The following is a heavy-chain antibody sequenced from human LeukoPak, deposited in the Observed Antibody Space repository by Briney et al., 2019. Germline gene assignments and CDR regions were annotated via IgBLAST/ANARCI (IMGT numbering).Heavy chain of an antibody. CDR2: ISGSGGST. D-gene: IGHD2-21*01. CDR3: ARDRHIVVPTSRRYFDH. V-gene: IGHV3-21*01. CDR1: RFTFSNYA. Sequence: GGSLRLSCAAARFTFSNYAMAWVRQAPGRGLEWVSSISGSGGSTYYADSVKGRFTISRDNAKNSLYLQMNSLRAEDTAVYYCARDRHIVVPTSRRYFDHWGQGTLVTVSS. J-gene: IGHJ4*02.